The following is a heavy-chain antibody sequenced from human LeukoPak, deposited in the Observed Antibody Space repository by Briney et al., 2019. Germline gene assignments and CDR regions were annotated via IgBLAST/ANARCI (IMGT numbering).Heavy chain of an antibody. V-gene: IGHV3-20*04. CDR2: INWNGGNT. CDR3: ARALSNYVDYYYYYYMDV. Sequence: GGSLRLSCAASGFTFGDYGMSWVRQAPGKGLEWVSGINWNGGNTGYVDSVKGRFTISRDNAKNSLYLQMNSLRVEDTALYYCARALSNYVDYYYYYYMDVWGKGTTVTASS. CDR1: GFTFGDYG. J-gene: IGHJ6*03. D-gene: IGHD4-11*01.